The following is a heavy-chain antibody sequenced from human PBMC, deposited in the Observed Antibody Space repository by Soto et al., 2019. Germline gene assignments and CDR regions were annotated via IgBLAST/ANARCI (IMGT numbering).Heavy chain of an antibody. CDR2: ISGSGGST. CDR3: AKDQYYYDSSGFPPY. J-gene: IGHJ4*02. V-gene: IGHV3-23*01. Sequence: GGSLRLSCAASGFTFSGYAMSWVRQAPGKGLEWVSAISGSGGSTYYADSVKVRFTISRDNSKNTLYLQMNSLRAEDTAVYYCAKDQYYYDSSGFPPYWGQGTLVTVSS. D-gene: IGHD3-22*01. CDR1: GFTFSGYA.